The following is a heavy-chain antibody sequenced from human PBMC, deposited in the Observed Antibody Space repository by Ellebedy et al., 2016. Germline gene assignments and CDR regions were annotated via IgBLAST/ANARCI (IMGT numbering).Heavy chain of an antibody. Sequence: SETLSLTCAVSGVSSSSFYWNWIRQPPGRGLEWIGLVHHTGASDYNSSLKSRVTASVDTSKNQVSLKMTSVSTADTAVYYCARWGLGSVRAFDVWGPGTMVTVSS. CDR2: VHHTGAS. V-gene: IGHV4-59*01. D-gene: IGHD3-10*02. J-gene: IGHJ3*01. CDR1: GVSSSSFY. CDR3: ARWGLGSVRAFDV.